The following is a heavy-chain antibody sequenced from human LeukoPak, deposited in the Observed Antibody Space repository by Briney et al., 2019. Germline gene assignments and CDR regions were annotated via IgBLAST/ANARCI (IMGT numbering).Heavy chain of an antibody. CDR1: GFTFSSYG. D-gene: IGHD6-19*01. V-gene: IGHV3-48*04. CDR2: ISSSSTTL. Sequence: GGSLRLSCAASGFTFSSYGMNWVRQAPGKGLEWISYISSSSTTLYYADSVKGRFTISRDNGRNSLYLQMNSLRVEDTAVYYCAREGEQWSEPYNWFDPWGQGTLVTVSS. J-gene: IGHJ5*02. CDR3: AREGEQWSEPYNWFDP.